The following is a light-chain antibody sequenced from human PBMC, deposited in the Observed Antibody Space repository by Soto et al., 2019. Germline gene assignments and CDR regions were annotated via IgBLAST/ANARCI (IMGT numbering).Light chain of an antibody. Sequence: DVQMTQSPSSLSASVGDRVTITCRASQSISSYLNWYQQKPGKAPKLLIYAASSLQSGVPSRLSGSGSGTGFTLTISSLQPEDFATYYCQQSYSTPRTFGQGTKVDIK. CDR1: QSISSY. CDR2: AAS. V-gene: IGKV1-39*01. J-gene: IGKJ1*01. CDR3: QQSYSTPRT.